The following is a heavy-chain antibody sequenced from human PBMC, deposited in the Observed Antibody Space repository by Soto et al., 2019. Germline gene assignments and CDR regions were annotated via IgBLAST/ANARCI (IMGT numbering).Heavy chain of an antibody. V-gene: IGHV4-59*01. Sequence: SETLSLTCTVSNDSISPYYWSWIRQPPGKGLERIGFIYYSGSTTYNPSIKSRDTISEATSKDQFSLKLSSVTAADTAVYYCARGQHSGSYHFDYWGQGTLVT. CDR1: NDSISPYY. D-gene: IGHD1-26*01. CDR3: ARGQHSGSYHFDY. J-gene: IGHJ4*02. CDR2: IYYSGST.